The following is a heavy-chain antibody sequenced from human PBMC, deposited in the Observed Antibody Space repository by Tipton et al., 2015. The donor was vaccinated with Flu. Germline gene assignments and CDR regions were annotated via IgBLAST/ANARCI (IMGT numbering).Heavy chain of an antibody. Sequence: GLVKPSETLSLICAVSDYSISSGYYWGWIRQFPGKGLEWIGTVSRTGSTIYNPSLKSRVTISIDRSKNQFSLNLKSVTAADMAVYYCARRDYTNYVSDPKSWFDPWGQGTLVAVSS. CDR2: VSRTGST. CDR1: DYSISSGYY. D-gene: IGHD4-11*01. CDR3: ARRDYTNYVSDPKSWFDP. V-gene: IGHV4-38-2*01. J-gene: IGHJ5*02.